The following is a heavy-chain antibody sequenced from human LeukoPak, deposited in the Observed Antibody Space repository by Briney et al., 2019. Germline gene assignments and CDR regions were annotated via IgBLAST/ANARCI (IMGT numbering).Heavy chain of an antibody. CDR2: IIPIFGTA. J-gene: IGHJ4*02. CDR3: ARDKVQSGSYPRRFDY. D-gene: IGHD1-26*01. CDR1: GGTFSSYA. V-gene: IGHV1-69*05. Sequence: SVKVSCKASGGTFSSYAISWVRQAPGQGLEWMGGIIPIFGTANYAQKFQGRVTITTDESTSTAYMELSSLRSEDTAVYYCARDKVQSGSYPRRFDYWGQGTLVTVSS.